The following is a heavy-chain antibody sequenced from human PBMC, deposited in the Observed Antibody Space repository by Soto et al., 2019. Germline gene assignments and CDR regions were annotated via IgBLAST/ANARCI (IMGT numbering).Heavy chain of an antibody. CDR3: ARPPYGSGSHYLGGVGY. V-gene: IGHV3-74*01. CDR2: INSDGSNT. Sequence: EVQLVESGGGLVQPGGSLRLSCVASGFTFRIYWRHWVRQVTGKELVWVSRINSDGSNTDYADSVKGRFTISRDNAKNTLYLQMNSLRAEDTAVYYCARPPYGSGSHYLGGVGYWGQGTLVTVTS. CDR1: GFTFRIYW. D-gene: IGHD3-10*01. J-gene: IGHJ4*02.